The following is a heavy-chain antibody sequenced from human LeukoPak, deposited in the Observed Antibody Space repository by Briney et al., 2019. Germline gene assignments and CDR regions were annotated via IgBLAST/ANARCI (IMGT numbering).Heavy chain of an antibody. CDR3: ARTLAVAGTFLGY. Sequence: HPGRSLRLSCAASGFTFSSYAMDWVRQAPGKGLEWVAVISYDGSNKYYADSVKGRFTISRDNSKNTLYLQMNSLRAEDTAVYYCARTLAVAGTFLGYWGQGTLVTVSS. D-gene: IGHD6-19*01. J-gene: IGHJ4*02. CDR2: ISYDGSNK. V-gene: IGHV3-30*04. CDR1: GFTFSSYA.